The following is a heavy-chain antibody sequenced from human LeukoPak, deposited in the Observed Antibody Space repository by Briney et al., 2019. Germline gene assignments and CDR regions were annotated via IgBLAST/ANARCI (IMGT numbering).Heavy chain of an antibody. J-gene: IGHJ4*02. Sequence: QAGGSLRLSCAASGFTFSSYEMHWVRQAPRKGLEWVSYISSSGSTIYYADSVKGRFTISRDNAKNSLYLQMNSLRAEDTAVYYCARDYGGSSPFDYWGQGTLVTVSS. CDR3: ARDYGGSSPFDY. CDR2: ISSSGSTI. D-gene: IGHD4-23*01. CDR1: GFTFSSYE. V-gene: IGHV3-48*03.